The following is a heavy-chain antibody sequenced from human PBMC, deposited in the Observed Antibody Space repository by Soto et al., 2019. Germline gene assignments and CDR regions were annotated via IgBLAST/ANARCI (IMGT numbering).Heavy chain of an antibody. CDR1: GGSVSSGSHY. J-gene: IGHJ4*02. V-gene: IGHV4-61*01. CDR3: ARDSTTSGSYGYYFDY. D-gene: IGHD3-10*01. CDR2: IYDSGST. Sequence: SETLSLTCTVSGGSVSSGSHYWSWIRQPPGKGLEWIGYIYDSGSTNYNPSLKSRVIISVDTSKNQLSLRLTSVTAADTAVYYCARDSTTSGSYGYYFDYWGQGTLVTVSS.